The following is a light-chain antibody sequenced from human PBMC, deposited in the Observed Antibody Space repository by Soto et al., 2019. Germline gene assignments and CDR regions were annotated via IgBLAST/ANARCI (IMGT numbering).Light chain of an antibody. CDR1: QSVSGW. J-gene: IGKJ1*01. Sequence: DIQMTQSPSPLSASVGDTVTVTCQASQSVSGWLAWYQQKPGEAPKLMIYDASALPRGVPSRFSGSGSGTKFTLTIASLQPDDVATYYCQQYETFSGTLGPGTKVDIK. CDR3: QQYETFSGT. V-gene: IGKV1-5*01. CDR2: DAS.